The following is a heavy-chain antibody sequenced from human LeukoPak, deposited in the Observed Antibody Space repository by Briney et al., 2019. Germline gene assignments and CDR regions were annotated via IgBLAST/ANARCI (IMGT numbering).Heavy chain of an antibody. Sequence: PGGSLRLSCAACGFTFSSYSMNWVRQAPGKGLEWVSSISSSSSYIYYADSVKGRFTISRDNAKNSLYLQMNSLRAEDTAVYYCARDPPMVRGVYFDYWGQGTLATVSS. CDR3: ARDPPMVRGVYFDY. J-gene: IGHJ4*02. CDR2: ISSSSSYI. CDR1: GFTFSSYS. D-gene: IGHD3-10*01. V-gene: IGHV3-21*01.